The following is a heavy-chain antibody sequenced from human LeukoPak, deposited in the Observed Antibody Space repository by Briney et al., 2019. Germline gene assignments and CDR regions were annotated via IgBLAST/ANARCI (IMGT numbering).Heavy chain of an antibody. CDR1: GFTFTNFY. J-gene: IGHJ4*02. CDR2: IRSKAYGGTT. V-gene: IGHV3-49*04. Sequence: GGSLRLSCAASGFTFTNFYMSWVRQAPGKGLEWVGFIRSKAYGGTTEYAASMKGRFTISRDDSKSIAYLQMNSLKTEDTAVYYCARAYFSILTRYYIDYWGQGTLVTVSS. CDR3: ARAYFSILTRYYIDY. D-gene: IGHD3-9*01.